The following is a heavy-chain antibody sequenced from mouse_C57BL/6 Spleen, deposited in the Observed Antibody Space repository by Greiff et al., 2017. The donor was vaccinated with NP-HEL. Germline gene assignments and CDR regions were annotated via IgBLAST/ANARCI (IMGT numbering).Heavy chain of an antibody. Sequence: QVQLQQPGAELVRPGTSVKLSCKASGYTFTSYWMHWVKQRPGQGLAWIGVIDPSDSYTNYNQKFKGKATLTVDTSSSTAYMQLSSLTSEDSAVYYCARGGYYGSSHWYFDVWGTGTTVTVSS. V-gene: IGHV1-59*01. D-gene: IGHD1-1*01. CDR3: ARGGYYGSSHWYFDV. CDR2: IDPSDSYT. J-gene: IGHJ1*03. CDR1: GYTFTSYW.